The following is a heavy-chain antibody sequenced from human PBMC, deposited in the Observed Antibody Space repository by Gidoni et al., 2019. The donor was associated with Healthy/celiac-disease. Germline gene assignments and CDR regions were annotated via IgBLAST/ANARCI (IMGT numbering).Heavy chain of an antibody. Sequence: EVQLLESGGGLVQPGGSLRLSCAASGFTFSSYAMRWVRQAPGKGLEWVSAISGSGGNTYYADSVKGRFTISRDNSKNTLYLQMNSLRAEDTAVYYCAKDKTTYDSSGYFDYWGQGTLVTVSS. V-gene: IGHV3-23*01. CDR1: GFTFSSYA. D-gene: IGHD3-22*01. CDR2: ISGSGGNT. CDR3: AKDKTTYDSSGYFDY. J-gene: IGHJ4*02.